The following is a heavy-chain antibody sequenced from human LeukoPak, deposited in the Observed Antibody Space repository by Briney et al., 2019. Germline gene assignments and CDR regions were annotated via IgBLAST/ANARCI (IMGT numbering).Heavy chain of an antibody. J-gene: IGHJ3*02. CDR2: ISDSGGIT. CDR1: GFXFSTYA. V-gene: IGHV3-23*01. CDR3: AKDRHCRGGYCTRAFDI. D-gene: IGHD2-15*01. Sequence: GGSLRLSCAASGFXFSTYAISWVRQAPGKGREWVSTISDSGGITYYADSLKGRFTISRDNSKNTLYVQMNSLRAEDTAVYYCAKDRHCRGGYCTRAFDIWGQGTMVTVSS.